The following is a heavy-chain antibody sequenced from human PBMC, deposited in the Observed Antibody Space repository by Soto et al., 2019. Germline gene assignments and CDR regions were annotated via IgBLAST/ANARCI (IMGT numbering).Heavy chain of an antibody. CDR3: ASGYCSGGSCYSPHYCGMDV. D-gene: IGHD2-15*01. J-gene: IGHJ6*02. CDR1: GYTFTSYG. CDR2: ISAYNGNT. V-gene: IGHV1-18*04. Sequence: QVQLVQSGAEVKKPGASVKVSCKASGYTFTSYGISWVRQAPGQGLEWMGWISAYNGNTNYAQKLQGRVTMTTDTSTSTAYMELRSLRSDDTAVYYCASGYCSGGSCYSPHYCGMDVWGQGTTVTVSS.